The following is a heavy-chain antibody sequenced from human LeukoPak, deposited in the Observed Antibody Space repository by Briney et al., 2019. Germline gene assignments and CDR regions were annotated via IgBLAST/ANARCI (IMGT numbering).Heavy chain of an antibody. J-gene: IGHJ4*02. D-gene: IGHD3-22*01. Sequence: GGSLRLSCAASGFTFSSYGMSWVRQAPGKGLEWVAVISYDGSNKYYADSVKGRFSISRDNSKKTLYLQMNSLRAEDTAVYYCVVVFDYWGQGTLVTVSS. CDR2: ISYDGSNK. V-gene: IGHV3-30*03. CDR1: GFTFSSYG. CDR3: VVVFDY.